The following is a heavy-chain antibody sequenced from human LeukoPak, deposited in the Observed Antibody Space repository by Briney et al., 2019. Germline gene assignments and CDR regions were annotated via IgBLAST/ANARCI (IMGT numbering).Heavy chain of an antibody. J-gene: IGHJ4*02. V-gene: IGHV1-2*02. D-gene: IGHD5-24*01. Sequence: ASVRVSCKASGYTFTGYYMHWVRQAPGQGVEWMGWINPNSGGTNYAQKFQGRVTMTRDTSISTAYMELSRLRSDDTAVYYCARGPDERWIQLSEGGDYWGQGTLVTVSS. CDR3: ARGPDERWIQLSEGGDY. CDR1: GYTFTGYY. CDR2: INPNSGGT.